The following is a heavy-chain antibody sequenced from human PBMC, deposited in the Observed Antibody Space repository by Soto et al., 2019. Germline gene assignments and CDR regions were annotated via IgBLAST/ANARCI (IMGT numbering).Heavy chain of an antibody. CDR3: ASGRWLLSYFDY. J-gene: IGHJ4*02. CDR2: ISAYNGNT. V-gene: IGHV1-18*01. CDR1: GYTFTTYG. Sequence: ASVKVSCKASGYTFTTYGINWVRQAPGQGLEWMGWISAYNGNTNYAQKLQGRVTMTTDTSTSTAYMELRSLRSDDTAVYYCASGRWLLSYFDYWGQGTLVTVSS. D-gene: IGHD2-15*01.